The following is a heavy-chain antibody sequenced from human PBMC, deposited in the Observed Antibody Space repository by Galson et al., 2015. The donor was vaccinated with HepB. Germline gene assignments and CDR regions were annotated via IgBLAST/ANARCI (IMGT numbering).Heavy chain of an antibody. J-gene: IGHJ5*02. CDR1: GSSSPSNC. Sequence: QSAAQVKKPGESLRISCKASGSSSPSNCSSWVRQIPGKGLAWMGRIDTSDSYTNYSPSFPSHLTISAVKSPSTAYLQWSSLKASDAAVYDWARVYYYGSRGYNWGLFDPWGQGTLVTVSS. V-gene: IGHV5-10-1*01. CDR3: ARVYYYGSRGYNWGLFDP. D-gene: IGHD3-22*01. CDR2: IDTSDSYT.